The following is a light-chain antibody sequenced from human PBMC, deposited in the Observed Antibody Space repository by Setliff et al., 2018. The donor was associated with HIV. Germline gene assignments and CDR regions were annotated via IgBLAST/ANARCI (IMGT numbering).Light chain of an antibody. Sequence: SYELTQPPSVSVAPGKTATITCGGNDIGSKSVHWYQQKPGQAPVVVVSDNSDRPSGIPERFSGSDSANTATLTISRVEAGDEADYYCRVWDSASEHYVFGGGTKVTVL. J-gene: IGLJ1*01. CDR3: RVWDSASEHYV. CDR1: DIGSKS. V-gene: IGLV3-21*03. CDR2: DNS.